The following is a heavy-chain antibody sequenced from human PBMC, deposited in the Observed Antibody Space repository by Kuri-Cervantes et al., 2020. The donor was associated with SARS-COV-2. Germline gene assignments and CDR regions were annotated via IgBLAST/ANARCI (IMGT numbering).Heavy chain of an antibody. CDR3: ARAHSGSYYHIKGETYYFDY. J-gene: IGHJ4*02. CDR2: INPDGSYT. CDR1: GFTFSGHW. D-gene: IGHD1-26*01. V-gene: IGHV3-74*01. Sequence: GESLKISCAASGFTFSGHWIHWVRQAPGKGLVWVSRINPDGSYTNNADSVKGRFTLSRDNAKNMLFLQMNSLRAEDTAVYYCARAHSGSYYHIKGETYYFDYWGQGTLVTVSS.